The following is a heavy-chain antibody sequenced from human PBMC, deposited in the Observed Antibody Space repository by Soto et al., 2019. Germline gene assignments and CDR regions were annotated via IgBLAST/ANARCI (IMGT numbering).Heavy chain of an antibody. V-gene: IGHV4-39*01. CDR2: IYYSGST. D-gene: IGHD2-2*01. Sequence: SETLSLTCNVSGGSISSSSYYWGWIRQPPGKGLEWIGSIYYSGSTYYKPSLKSRVTISVDTSKNQFSLKMSSVTAADTAVYYCARHTGSGCSSTRCYSDVCGQGTTVTVSS. CDR3: ARHTGSGCSSTRCYSDV. CDR1: GGSISSSSYY. J-gene: IGHJ6*02.